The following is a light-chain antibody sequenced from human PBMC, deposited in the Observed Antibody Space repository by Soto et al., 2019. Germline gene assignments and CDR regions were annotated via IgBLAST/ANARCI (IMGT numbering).Light chain of an antibody. J-gene: IGKJ4*01. CDR1: QSVSSN. V-gene: IGKV3-15*01. CDR3: QQYNNWLP. Sequence: EIVMTQSPATLSVSPGERATLSCRASQSVSSNLAWYQQKPGQAPRLLIYGASTRATGIPDRFSGSGSGTEFTLTISSLQSEDFAVYYCQQYNNWLPFGGGTKVEIK. CDR2: GAS.